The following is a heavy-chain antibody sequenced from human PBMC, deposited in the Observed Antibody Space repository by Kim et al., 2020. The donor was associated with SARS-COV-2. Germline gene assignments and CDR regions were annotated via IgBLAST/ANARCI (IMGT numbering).Heavy chain of an antibody. V-gene: IGHV4-59*13. CDR1: GGSISSYY. D-gene: IGHD6-13*01. CDR3: ARFFLAAAGTGWFEP. CDR2: IYYSGST. Sequence: SETLSLTCTVSGGSISSYYWSWIRQPPVKGLEWIGYIYYSGSTIYNPSLTSRVTISVDTSKNQFSLKLSSVTAADTAVYYCARFFLAAAGTGWFEPWGQGTLGTVSS. J-gene: IGHJ5*02.